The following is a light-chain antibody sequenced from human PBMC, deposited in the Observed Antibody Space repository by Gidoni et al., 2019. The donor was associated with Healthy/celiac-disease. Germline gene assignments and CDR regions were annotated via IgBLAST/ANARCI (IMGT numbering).Light chain of an antibody. Sequence: APPPPASVSGSPGHSITISCTGTSSDVGGYNYVSRYQQHPAKAPEHMMYEVSNRPSGVSNRFSGAKSGNTASLTISGLQAEDEADYYCSSYTSSSTRVFGGGTKLTVL. J-gene: IGLJ3*02. CDR3: SSYTSSSTRV. V-gene: IGLV2-14*01. CDR1: SSDVGGYNY. CDR2: EVS.